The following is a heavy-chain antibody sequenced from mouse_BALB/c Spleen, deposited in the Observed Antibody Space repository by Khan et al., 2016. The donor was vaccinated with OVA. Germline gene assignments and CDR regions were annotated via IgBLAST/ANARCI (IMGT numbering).Heavy chain of an antibody. CDR2: ISYSGST. J-gene: IGHJ4*01. CDR3: ARGNYYGYAMDY. V-gene: IGHV3-2*02. CDR1: GYSITSNYA. D-gene: IGHD1-1*01. Sequence: EVQLQESGPGLVKPSQSLSLTCTVTGYSITSNYAWNWIRQFPGNKLEWMGYISYSGSTSYNPSLKSRISITRDTSKNQFFLQLSSVTTEDTATYCCARGNYYGYAMDYWGQGTSVTVSS.